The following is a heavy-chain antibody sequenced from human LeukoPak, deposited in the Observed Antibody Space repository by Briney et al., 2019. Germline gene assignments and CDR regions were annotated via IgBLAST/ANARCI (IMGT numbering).Heavy chain of an antibody. CDR1: GFDFSRYE. CDR3: AKENGELFDY. J-gene: IGHJ4*02. V-gene: IGHV3-23*01. CDR2: ISGSGGST. Sequence: PGGSLRLSCAASGFDFSRYEMSWVRQAPGKGLEWVSSISGSGGSTYYADSVKGRFTISRDNSKNTLYLQMNSLRAEDTAVYYCAKENGELFDYWGQGSLVTVSS. D-gene: IGHD3-10*01.